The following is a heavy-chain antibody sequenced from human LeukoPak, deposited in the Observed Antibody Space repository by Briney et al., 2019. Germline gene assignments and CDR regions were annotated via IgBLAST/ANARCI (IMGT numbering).Heavy chain of an antibody. CDR1: GYSISSGYY. CDR3: ARRLATYXSSWXX. V-gene: IGHV4-38-2*01. Sequence: SETLSLTCSVSGYSISSGYYWGWIRQPPGKGLEWIGSIYHSGNAYYNPSLKSRVTISVDTSKNQFSLKLTSVTAADTAFYYCARRLATYXSSWXXWGLGTLVT. J-gene: IGHJ1*01. CDR2: IYHSGNA. D-gene: IGHD6-13*01.